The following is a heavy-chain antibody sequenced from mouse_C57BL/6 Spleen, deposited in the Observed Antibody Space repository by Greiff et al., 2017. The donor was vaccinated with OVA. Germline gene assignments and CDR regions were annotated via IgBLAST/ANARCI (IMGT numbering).Heavy chain of an antibody. V-gene: IGHV14-1*01. D-gene: IGHD2-2*01. CDR2: IEPEDGDT. J-gene: IGHJ3*01. CDR1: GFNIKDYY. CDR3: TDVGHGYDERVWFAY. Sequence: VHVKQSGAELVRPGASVKLSCTASGFNIKDYYMHWVKQRPEQGLEWIGRIEPEDGDTEYAPKFQGKATMTADTSSNTAYLPLSSLTSEDTAVYYGTDVGHGYDERVWFAYWGQGTLVTVSA.